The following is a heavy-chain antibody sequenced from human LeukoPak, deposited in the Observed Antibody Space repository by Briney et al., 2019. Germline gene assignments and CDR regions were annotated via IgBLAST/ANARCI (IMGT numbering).Heavy chain of an antibody. V-gene: IGHV1-46*01. J-gene: IGHJ5*02. CDR2: MNPSGGST. CDR3: ARDGCSSSSCSAGGNWFDP. D-gene: IGHD2-2*01. Sequence: ASATVSCTASGYIFTRYHMHWVRQAPGQGLEWMGIMNPSGGSTSYAQKFQGRVTMTRDTSTSTVYMELSSLRSEDTAVYFCARDGCSSSSCSAGGNWFDPWGQGTLVTVSS. CDR1: GYIFTRYH.